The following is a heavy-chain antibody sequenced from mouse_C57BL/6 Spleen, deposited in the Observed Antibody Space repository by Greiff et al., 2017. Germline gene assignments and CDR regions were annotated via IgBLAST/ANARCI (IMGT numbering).Heavy chain of an antibody. CDR2: IHPNSGST. D-gene: IGHD1-2*01. CDR1: GYTFTSYW. CDR3: ARSLLRYFDY. Sequence: QVQLQQPGAELVKPGASVKLSCKASGYTFTSYWMHWVKQRPGQGLEWIGMIHPNSGSTNYNQKFKGKSTLTVDKSSSTAYMQLSSLTSEDSAVYYCARSLLRYFDYWGQGTTLTVSS. V-gene: IGHV1-64*01. J-gene: IGHJ2*01.